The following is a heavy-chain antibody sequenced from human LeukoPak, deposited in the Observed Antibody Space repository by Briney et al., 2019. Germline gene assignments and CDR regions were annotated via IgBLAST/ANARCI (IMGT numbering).Heavy chain of an antibody. J-gene: IGHJ6*04. Sequence: GASVKVSCKASGYTFTSYDINWVRQATGQGLEWMGWMNPNSGNTGYAQKFQGRVTMTRNTSISTAYMELSSLRSEDTAVYYCARQRGYYGSGRSWGMDVWGKGTTVTVSS. CDR1: GYTFTSYD. CDR2: MNPNSGNT. D-gene: IGHD3-10*01. CDR3: ARQRGYYGSGRSWGMDV. V-gene: IGHV1-8*01.